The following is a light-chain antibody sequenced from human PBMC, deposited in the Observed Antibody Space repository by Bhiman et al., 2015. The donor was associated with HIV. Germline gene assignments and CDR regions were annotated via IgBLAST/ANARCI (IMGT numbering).Light chain of an antibody. Sequence: QSALTQPASVSGSPGQSITISCTGTSSDVGSYDLVSWYQQHPGKAPKVMIYEVTKRPSGVSNRFSGSKSGNTASLTISGLQAEDEADYYCSSLTSSLTYVFGTGTNVTVL. CDR1: SSDVGSYDL. CDR3: SSLTSSLTYV. J-gene: IGLJ1*01. V-gene: IGLV2-14*02. CDR2: EVT.